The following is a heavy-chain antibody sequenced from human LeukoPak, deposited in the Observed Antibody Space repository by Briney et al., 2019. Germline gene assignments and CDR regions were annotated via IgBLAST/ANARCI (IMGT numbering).Heavy chain of an antibody. CDR2: ISSSGNTK. D-gene: IGHD3-10*01. CDR1: GFTFSSYE. J-gene: IGHJ5*02. Sequence: GGSLRLSCAASGFTFSSYEMNWVRQAPGKGLEWVSYISSSGNTKYYADSVKGRFTISGDNAKNSLYLQMNSLRAEDTAVYYCAPMGGLWFGEFGGYNWFDPWGQGTLVTVSS. CDR3: APMGGLWFGEFGGYNWFDP. V-gene: IGHV3-48*03.